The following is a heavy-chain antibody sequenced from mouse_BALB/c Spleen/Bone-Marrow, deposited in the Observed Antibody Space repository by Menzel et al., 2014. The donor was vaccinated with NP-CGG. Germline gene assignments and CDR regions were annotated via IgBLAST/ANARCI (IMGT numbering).Heavy chain of an antibody. Sequence: EVQLVESGGGLVQPGGSLKLSCAASGFDFSRYWMSWVRQAPGKGLEWIGEINTDSSTINYTPSLKDKFIISRDNAKNTLYLQMSKVRSEDTALYYCERLSYYGRFAYWGQGTLVTVSA. CDR3: ERLSYYGRFAY. CDR2: INTDSSTI. D-gene: IGHD1-1*01. J-gene: IGHJ3*01. V-gene: IGHV4-1*02. CDR1: GFDFSRYW.